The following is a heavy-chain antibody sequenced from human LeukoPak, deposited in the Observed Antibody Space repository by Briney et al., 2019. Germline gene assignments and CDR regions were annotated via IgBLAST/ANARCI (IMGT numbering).Heavy chain of an antibody. CDR2: INGDGSTT. CDR1: GFTFSSYW. D-gene: IGHD3-10*01. Sequence: PGGSLRLSCAASGFTFSSYWMHWVRQAPGKGPLWVSRINGDGSTTNYADSVKGRFTISRDNAKNTLYLQMNSLRAEDTAVYYCAEAASVRGVSYWGQGTLVTVSS. V-gene: IGHV3-74*01. J-gene: IGHJ4*02. CDR3: AEAASVRGVSY.